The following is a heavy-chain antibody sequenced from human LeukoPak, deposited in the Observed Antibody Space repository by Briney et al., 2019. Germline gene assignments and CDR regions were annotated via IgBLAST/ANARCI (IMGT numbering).Heavy chain of an antibody. V-gene: IGHV4-59*08. CDR2: IYYSGST. CDR1: GGSISSYY. J-gene: IGHJ5*02. Sequence: PSETLSLTCTVSGGSISSYYWSWIRQPPGKGLEWIGYIYYSGSTNYNPSLKSRVTISVDTSKYQFSLKLSSVTAADTAVYYCARALGYYDSSGLYFDPWGQGTLVTVSS. CDR3: ARALGYYDSSGLYFDP. D-gene: IGHD3-22*01.